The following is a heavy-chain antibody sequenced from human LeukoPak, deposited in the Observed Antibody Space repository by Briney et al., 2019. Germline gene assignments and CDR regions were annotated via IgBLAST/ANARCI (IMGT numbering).Heavy chain of an antibody. J-gene: IGHJ4*02. D-gene: IGHD6-6*01. V-gene: IGHV4-59*12. CDR2: IYYSGST. CDR3: ARAAYSSSLYIAY. Sequence: PSETLSLTCTVSGGSISSYYWSWIRQPPGKGLEWIGYIYYSGSTNYNPSLKSRVTISVDRSKNQFSLKLSSVTAADTAVYYCARAAYSSSLYIAYWGQGTLVTVSS. CDR1: GGSISSYY.